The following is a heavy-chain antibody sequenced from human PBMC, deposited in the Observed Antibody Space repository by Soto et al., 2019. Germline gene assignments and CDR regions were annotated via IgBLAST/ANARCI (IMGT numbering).Heavy chain of an antibody. CDR1: GGSISSYY. D-gene: IGHD3-3*01. J-gene: IGHJ4*02. Sequence: SETLSLTCTVSGGSISSYYWSWIRQPPGKGLEWIGYIYYSGSTNYNPSLKSRVTISVDTSKNQFSLKLSSVTAADTAVYYCARVRYDFWSGYHYYFDYWGQGTLVTVSS. CDR3: ARVRYDFWSGYHYYFDY. CDR2: IYYSGST. V-gene: IGHV4-59*01.